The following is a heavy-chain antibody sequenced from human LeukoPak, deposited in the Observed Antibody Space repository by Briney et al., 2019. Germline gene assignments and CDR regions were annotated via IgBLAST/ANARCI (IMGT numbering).Heavy chain of an antibody. D-gene: IGHD3-22*01. CDR1: GGSFSGYY. CDR2: INHSGST. J-gene: IGHJ4*02. Sequence: TSETLSLTCAVYGGSFSGYYWSWIRQPPGKGLEWIGEINHSGSTNYNPSLKSRVTISVDTSKNQFSLKLSSVTAADTAVYYCARGVYHDSSGYYETPFDYWGQGTLVTVSS. CDR3: ARGVYHDSSGYYETPFDY. V-gene: IGHV4-34*01.